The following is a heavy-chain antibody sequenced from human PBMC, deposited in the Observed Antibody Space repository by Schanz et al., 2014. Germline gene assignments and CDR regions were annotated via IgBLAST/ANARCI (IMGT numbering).Heavy chain of an antibody. D-gene: IGHD3-22*01. CDR2: INPNSGET. CDR3: ATARYTVYDCSGY. CDR1: GYSFTEYF. J-gene: IGHJ4*02. V-gene: IGHV1-2*02. Sequence: QVQLVQSGPAVKKPGASMKVSCLASGYSFTEYFLHWVRQAPGQGLEWMGWINPNSGETNYEQKFKGRVTLTSDTSISTAFMELSGLTSDDTATYFCATARYTVYDCSGYWGQGTLLIVSS.